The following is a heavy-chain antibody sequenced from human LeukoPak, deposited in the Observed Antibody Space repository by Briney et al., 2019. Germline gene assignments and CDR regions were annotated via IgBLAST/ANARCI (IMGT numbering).Heavy chain of an antibody. CDR1: EYTFSGYY. D-gene: IGHD3-10*01. J-gene: IGHJ4*02. CDR3: AGGDGYGSPKLFTE. V-gene: IGHV1-2*02. CDR2: IDPDNGNT. Sequence: ASVKVSCKASEYTFSGYYFSWMRRAPGQGLEWMGWIDPDNGNTNFAQKFQGRVTLTRATSISTVYMELTSLRFDDTAVYYCAGGDGYGSPKLFTEWGQGTLVTVSS.